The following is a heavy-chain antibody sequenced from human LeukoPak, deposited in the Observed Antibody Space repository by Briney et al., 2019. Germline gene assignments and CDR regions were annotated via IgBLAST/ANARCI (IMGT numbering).Heavy chain of an antibody. CDR1: GFTFDDYA. Sequence: GGSLRLSCAASGFTFDDYAMHWVRQAPGKGLEWVSSISWNSGTIGYADSVKGRFTISRDNAKNSLYLQMNSLTPEDTAFYYCAKEAQLVKFDYWGQGTLVTVSS. J-gene: IGHJ4*02. D-gene: IGHD6-13*01. V-gene: IGHV3-9*01. CDR3: AKEAQLVKFDY. CDR2: ISWNSGTI.